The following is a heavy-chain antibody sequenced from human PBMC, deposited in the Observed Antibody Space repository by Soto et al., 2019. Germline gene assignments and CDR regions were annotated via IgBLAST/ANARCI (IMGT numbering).Heavy chain of an antibody. J-gene: IGHJ4*02. CDR1: GGSFSGYY. V-gene: IGHV4-34*01. D-gene: IGHD5-18*01. CDR2: INHSGST. Sequence: KPSETLSLTCAVYGGSFSGYYWSWIRQPPGKGLEWIGEINHSGSTNYNPSLKSRITISVDTSKNQFSLKLSSVTAADTAVYYCARGGKDTAMVPSGYWGQGTLVTVSS. CDR3: ARGGKDTAMVPSGY.